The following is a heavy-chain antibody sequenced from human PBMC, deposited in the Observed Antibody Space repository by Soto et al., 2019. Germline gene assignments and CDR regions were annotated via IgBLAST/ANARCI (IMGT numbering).Heavy chain of an antibody. D-gene: IGHD2-15*01. CDR1: GDSISTVDYF. Sequence: TSETLSLTCSVSGDSISTVDYFWAWVRQPPGQALEYIGYIYKSATTYYNPSFESRVAISLDTSKSQFSLNVTSLTAADTAVYFCARGRYCLTGRCFPNWFDSWGQGTLVT. V-gene: IGHV4-30-4*01. J-gene: IGHJ5*01. CDR2: IYKSATT. CDR3: ARGRYCLTGRCFPNWFDS.